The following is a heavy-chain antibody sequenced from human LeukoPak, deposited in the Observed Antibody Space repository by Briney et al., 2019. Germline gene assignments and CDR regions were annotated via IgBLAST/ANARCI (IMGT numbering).Heavy chain of an antibody. D-gene: IGHD3-16*01. Sequence: ASVKVSCKASGYTLTSYYMHWVRQAPGQGLEGMGIINPNGGSTSYAQKFQGRVTMTRDMSTSTVYMELSSLRSEDTAVYYCARDGGGRWFDPWGQGTLVTVSS. V-gene: IGHV1-46*01. J-gene: IGHJ5*02. CDR1: GYTLTSYY. CDR3: ARDGGGRWFDP. CDR2: INPNGGST.